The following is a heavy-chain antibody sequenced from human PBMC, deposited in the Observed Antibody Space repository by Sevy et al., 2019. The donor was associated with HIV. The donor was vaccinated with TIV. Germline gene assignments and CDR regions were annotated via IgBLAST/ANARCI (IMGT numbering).Heavy chain of an antibody. V-gene: IGHV3-30-3*01. CDR3: ARDSYSGYDPLDEGIVVAGPEYFQH. CDR2: ISYDGSNK. J-gene: IGHJ1*01. Sequence: GGSLRLSCAASGFTFSSYAMHWVRQAPGKGLEWVAVISYDGSNKYYADSVKGRFTISRDNSKNTLYLQMNSLRAEDTAVYYCARDSYSGYDPLDEGIVVAGPEYFQHWGQGTLVTVSS. D-gene: IGHD5-12*01. CDR1: GFTFSSYA.